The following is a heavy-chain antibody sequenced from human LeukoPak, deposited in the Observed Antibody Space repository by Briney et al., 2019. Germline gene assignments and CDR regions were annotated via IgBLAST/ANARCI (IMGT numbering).Heavy chain of an antibody. CDR1: GGSVSSGTYY. CDR3: ARRGSGGRSFDI. Sequence: PSETLSLTCTVSGGSVSSGTYYWTWIRQPPGKGLGWIGYISYSGSTNYNPSLKSRVTISVDTSKSQFSLNLSSVTAADTAVYYCARRGSGGRSFDIWGRGTMVTVSS. J-gene: IGHJ3*02. CDR2: ISYSGST. D-gene: IGHD2-15*01. V-gene: IGHV4-61*01.